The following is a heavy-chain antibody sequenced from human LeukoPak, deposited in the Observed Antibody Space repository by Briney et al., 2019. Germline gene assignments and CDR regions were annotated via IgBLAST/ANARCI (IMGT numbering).Heavy chain of an antibody. Sequence: ASVKVSCKASGYTFTRYYVNWVRQAPGQGLEGMGWINPNSGGTNYAQKFQGRVTMTRDTSINTVYMELNWLTSDDTAVYYCARKVTYCGGDCYSNFFDIWGQGTTVTVSS. CDR1: GYTFTRYY. CDR2: INPNSGGT. J-gene: IGHJ3*02. CDR3: ARKVTYCGGDCYSNFFDI. V-gene: IGHV1-2*02. D-gene: IGHD2-21*02.